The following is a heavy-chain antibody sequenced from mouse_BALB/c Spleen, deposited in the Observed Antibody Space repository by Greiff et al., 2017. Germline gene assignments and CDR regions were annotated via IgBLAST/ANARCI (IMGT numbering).Heavy chain of an antibody. CDR3: ARGNGNLDY. Sequence: QVQLKQSGPELVKPGASVRISCKASGYTFTSYYIHWVKQRPGQGLEWIGWIYPGNVNTNYNGKFKGKATLTADKSSSTAYMQLSSLTSVDSAVYFCARGNGNLDYWGQGTTLTVSS. CDR2: IYPGNVNT. D-gene: IGHD2-1*01. V-gene: IGHV1S56*01. CDR1: GYTFTSYY. J-gene: IGHJ2*01.